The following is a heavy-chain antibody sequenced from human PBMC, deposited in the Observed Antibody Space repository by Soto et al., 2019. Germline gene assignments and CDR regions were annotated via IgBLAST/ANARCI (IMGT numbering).Heavy chain of an antibody. CDR2: TYYRSKWYN. D-gene: IGHD6-25*01. J-gene: IGHJ6*02. CDR3: ARDRVAEATPYYSYYYGMDV. V-gene: IGHV6-1*01. CDR1: GDSVSSNSAA. Sequence: SQTLSLTCAISGDSVSSNSAAWNGIRQSPSRGLEWLGRTYYRSKWYNDYAVSVKSRITINPDTSKNQFSLQLNSVTPDDPAVYYCARDRVAEATPYYSYYYGMDVWGQGTTVTVSS.